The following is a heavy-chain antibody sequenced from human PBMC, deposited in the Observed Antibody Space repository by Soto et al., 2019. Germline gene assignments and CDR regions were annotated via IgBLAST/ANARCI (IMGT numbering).Heavy chain of an antibody. CDR3: ARDTGGSYDY. D-gene: IGHD3-16*01. J-gene: IGHJ4*02. CDR2: SRNKANSYNP. CDR1: GFSFSDYY. Sequence: EVKLVESGGGLVQPGGSLGLSCAASGFSFSDYYMDWVRQVPGKGLEWVGRSRNKANSYNPEYAPSVKDRFSISRDNSKDSMYLQMNSLKTEDTAVYYCARDTGGSYDYWGQGALVTVSS. V-gene: IGHV3-72*01.